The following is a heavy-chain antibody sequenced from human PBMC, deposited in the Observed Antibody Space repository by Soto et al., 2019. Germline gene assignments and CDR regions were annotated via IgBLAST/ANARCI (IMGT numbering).Heavy chain of an antibody. J-gene: IGHJ4*02. CDR3: ASQDLHYDFWSGYWVY. CDR2: IYSGGST. V-gene: IGHV3-53*04. Sequence: GGSLRLSCAASGFTVSSNYMSWVRQAPGKWLEWVSVIYSGGSTYYADSVKGRFTISRHNSKNTLYLQMNSLRAEDTAVYYCASQDLHYDFWSGYWVYWGQGTLVTVSS. D-gene: IGHD3-3*01. CDR1: GFTVSSNY.